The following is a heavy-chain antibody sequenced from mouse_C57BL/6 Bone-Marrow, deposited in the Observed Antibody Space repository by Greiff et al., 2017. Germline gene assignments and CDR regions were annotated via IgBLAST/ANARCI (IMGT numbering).Heavy chain of an antibody. Sequence: EVKLMESGGGLVKPGGSLKLSCAASGFTFSSYAMSWVRQTPEKRLEWVATISDGGSYTYYPDNVKGRFNISRDNAKNNLYLQMSHLKSEDTAMYYCARELGRWYFDVWGTGTTVTVSS. CDR2: ISDGGSYT. CDR1: GFTFSSYA. D-gene: IGHD4-1*01. V-gene: IGHV5-4*01. J-gene: IGHJ1*03. CDR3: ARELGRWYFDV.